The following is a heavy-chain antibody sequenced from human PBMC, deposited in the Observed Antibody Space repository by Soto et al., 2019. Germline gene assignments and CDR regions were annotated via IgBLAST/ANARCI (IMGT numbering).Heavy chain of an antibody. CDR2: IKSDGSGT. D-gene: IGHD3-22*01. Sequence: EVQLVESGGGLVQPGGSLTLSCAASGFTFSSYWMHWVRQAPGKGLVWVARIKSDGSGTIYADSVKGRLTISRDNARNILYLQMNRLRAEDTAVYFCARGDGDYYDGNGYLGRHWGQGTLVTVSS. J-gene: IGHJ4*02. CDR3: ARGDGDYYDGNGYLGRH. V-gene: IGHV3-74*01. CDR1: GFTFSSYW.